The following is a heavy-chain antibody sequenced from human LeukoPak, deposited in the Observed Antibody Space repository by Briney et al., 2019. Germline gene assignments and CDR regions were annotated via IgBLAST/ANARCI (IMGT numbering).Heavy chain of an antibody. J-gene: IGHJ4*02. CDR1: GGTFSSYA. V-gene: IGHV1-69*01. CDR3: ARDVAGGKQQLAYYFDY. CDR2: IIPIFGTA. D-gene: IGHD6-13*01. Sequence: SVKVSCKASGGTFSSYAISWVRQAPGQGLEWMGGIIPIFGTANYAQKFQGRVTITADESTSTAYMELSSLRSEDTAVYYCARDVAGGKQQLAYYFDYWGQGTLVTVSS.